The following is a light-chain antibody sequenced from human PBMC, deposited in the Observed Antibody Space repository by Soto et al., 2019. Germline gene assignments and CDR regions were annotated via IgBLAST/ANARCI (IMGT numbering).Light chain of an antibody. CDR1: QSISRN. V-gene: IGKV1-39*01. CDR3: QQSFTTASIT. CDR2: AAS. Sequence: DIQMTQYPSSLSASVGDRVTITCRASQSISRNLNWYQHKPGKAPKLLIYAASSLQNGVPSRFXGGGSGTEFTLSINSLQPEDFGTYYCQQSFTTASITFGQGTRLEMK. J-gene: IGKJ5*01.